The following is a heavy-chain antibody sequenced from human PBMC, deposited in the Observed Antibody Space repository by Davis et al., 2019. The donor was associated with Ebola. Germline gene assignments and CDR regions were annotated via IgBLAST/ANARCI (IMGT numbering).Heavy chain of an antibody. J-gene: IGHJ6*02. CDR1: GYSFTSYW. CDR3: ARHFVGKLFGMDV. Sequence: GESLKISCEGSGYSFTSYWISWVRQMPGKGLEGVVRIDPSDSYTDYSPSFQGHVTISTDKSINTAYLQWNSLKASDTAIYFCARHFVGKLFGMDVWGQGTMVIVSS. D-gene: IGHD2/OR15-2a*01. CDR2: IDPSDSYT. V-gene: IGHV5-10-1*01.